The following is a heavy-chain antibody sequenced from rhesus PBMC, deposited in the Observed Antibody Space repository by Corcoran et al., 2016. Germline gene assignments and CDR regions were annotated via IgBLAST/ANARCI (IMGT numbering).Heavy chain of an antibody. D-gene: IGHD3-9*01. CDR3: ARDHLANPYYEDDYGYYYYGLDS. CDR1: GGSISSNY. Sequence: QLQLQESGPGLVKPSETLSLTCAVSGGSISSNYWSWIRQPPGKGLEWIGYIYGSGGGTNYNLSLYNRVTISLDTSKNQFSLKLSSVTAADTAVYYCARDHLANPYYEDDYGYYYYGLDSWGQGVVVTVSS. CDR2: IYGSGGGT. J-gene: IGHJ6*01. V-gene: IGHV4-160*01.